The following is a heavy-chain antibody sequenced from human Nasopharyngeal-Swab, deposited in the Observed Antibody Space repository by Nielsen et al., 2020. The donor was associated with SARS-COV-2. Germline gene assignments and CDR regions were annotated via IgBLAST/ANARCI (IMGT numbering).Heavy chain of an antibody. J-gene: IGHJ4*02. V-gene: IGHV4-4*02. CDR2: IYHSGST. D-gene: IGHD3-22*01. CDR1: GGSISSSNW. Sequence: SETPSLTCAVSGGSISSSNWWSWVRQPPGKGLEWIGEIYHSGSTNYNPSLKSRVTISVDKSKNQFSLKLSSVTAADTAVYYCASPELDSSGYYIGYWGQGTLVTVSS. CDR3: ASPELDSSGYYIGY.